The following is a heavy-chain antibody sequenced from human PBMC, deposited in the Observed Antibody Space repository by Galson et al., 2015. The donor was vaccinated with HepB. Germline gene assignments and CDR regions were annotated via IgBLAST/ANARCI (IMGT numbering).Heavy chain of an antibody. CDR2: IIPIFGAP. CDR3: ARDRLKYSNSENFFYGMDV. CDR1: GGTFSSYA. V-gene: IGHV1-69*06. J-gene: IGHJ6*02. D-gene: IGHD6-6*01. Sequence: SVKVSCKASGGTFSSYAISWVRQAPGQGLDWMGGIIPIFGAPNYAQKFQGRVTITADKSTTTAYMELSGLRSEDTAMYYCARDRLKYSNSENFFYGMDVRGPGTPVTVS.